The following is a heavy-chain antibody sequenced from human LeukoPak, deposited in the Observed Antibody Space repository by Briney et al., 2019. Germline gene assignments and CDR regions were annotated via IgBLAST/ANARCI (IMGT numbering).Heavy chain of an antibody. Sequence: GGSLRLSCAASGFTFSSYEMNWVRQVPGKGLEWVSYISSSGSTIYYADSVKGRFTITRDNAKNSLYLQMNSLRAEDTAVYYCAINAAAGTSWGQGTLVTVSS. CDR3: AINAAAGTS. CDR2: ISSSGSTI. V-gene: IGHV3-48*03. J-gene: IGHJ5*02. D-gene: IGHD6-13*01. CDR1: GFTFSSYE.